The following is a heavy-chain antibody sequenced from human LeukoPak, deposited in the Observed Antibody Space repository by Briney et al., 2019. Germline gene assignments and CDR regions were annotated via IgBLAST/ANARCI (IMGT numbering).Heavy chain of an antibody. J-gene: IGHJ4*02. Sequence: GGSLRLSCAASGFTFSDYWMNWLRQAPGKGMEWVAIIEKDGSEILYVDSVKGRFTISRDNAKNSLYLQMNSLRAEDTAVYYCAAGAGWLIDWWGQGTLVTVCS. CDR1: GFTFSDYW. CDR2: IEKDGSEI. V-gene: IGHV3-7*01. CDR3: AAGAGWLIDW. D-gene: IGHD6-19*01.